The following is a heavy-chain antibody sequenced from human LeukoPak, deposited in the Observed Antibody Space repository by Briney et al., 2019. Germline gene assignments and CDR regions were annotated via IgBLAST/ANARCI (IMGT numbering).Heavy chain of an antibody. J-gene: IGHJ5*02. CDR3: AREYPKGGSYRFDP. CDR2: INHSGST. D-gene: IGHD1-26*01. Sequence: SETLSLTCAVYGESFSGYYWSWIRQPPGEGLEWIGEINHSGSTNYNPSLKSRVTISVDTSKNYFSLKLSSVTAADTAVYYCAREYPKGGSYRFDPWGQGTLVTVSS. CDR1: GESFSGYY. V-gene: IGHV4-34*01.